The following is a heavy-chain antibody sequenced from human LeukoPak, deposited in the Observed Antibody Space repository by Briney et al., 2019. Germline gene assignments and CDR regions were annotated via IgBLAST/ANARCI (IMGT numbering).Heavy chain of an antibody. V-gene: IGHV4-59*01. Sequence: SETLSLTCTVSGGSISSYYWSWIRQPPGKGLEWIGYINYSGSTNYNPSLKSRVTMSVDTSKNQFSLKLSSVTAADTAMYYCARELRRYFDLWGRGTLVTVPS. J-gene: IGHJ2*01. CDR3: ARELRRYFDL. CDR1: GGSISSYY. CDR2: INYSGST.